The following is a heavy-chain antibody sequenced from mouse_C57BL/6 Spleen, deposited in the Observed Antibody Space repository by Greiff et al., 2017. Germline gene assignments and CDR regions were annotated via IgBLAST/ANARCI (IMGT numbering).Heavy chain of an antibody. J-gene: IGHJ3*01. CDR2: IYPRDGST. Sequence: QQRPGQGLEWIGWIYPRDGSTKYNEKFKGKATLTVDTSSSTAYMELHSLTSEDSAVYFCAREGLLRYWGQGTLVTVSA. D-gene: IGHD1-1*01. CDR3: AREGLLRY. V-gene: IGHV1-85*01.